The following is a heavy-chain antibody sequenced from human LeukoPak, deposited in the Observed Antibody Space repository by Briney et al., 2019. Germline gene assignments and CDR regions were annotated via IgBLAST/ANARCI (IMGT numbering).Heavy chain of an antibody. CDR1: GFTFSSYA. Sequence: GGSLRLSCAASGFTFSSYAMTWVRQAPGKGLEWVSRISASGTYTYYADSVKGRFTISGDKSANTVYLQMNRLRLDDTAVYYCAHSYEIDSSGYHRPPAFWGQGTLVTVSS. CDR2: ISASGTYT. D-gene: IGHD3-22*01. J-gene: IGHJ4*02. V-gene: IGHV3-23*01. CDR3: AHSYEIDSSGYHRPPAF.